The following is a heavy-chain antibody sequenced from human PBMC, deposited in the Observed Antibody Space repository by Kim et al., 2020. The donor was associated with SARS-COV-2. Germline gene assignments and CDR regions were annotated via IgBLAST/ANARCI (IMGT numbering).Heavy chain of an antibody. V-gene: IGHV1-69*02. J-gene: IGHJ4*02. CDR3: ARLGGDYGTYYFDY. D-gene: IGHD2-21*02. Sequence: GQKFQGRVTITADKYTSTAYMELSSLRSEDTAVYYCARLGGDYGTYYFDYWGQGTLVTVSS.